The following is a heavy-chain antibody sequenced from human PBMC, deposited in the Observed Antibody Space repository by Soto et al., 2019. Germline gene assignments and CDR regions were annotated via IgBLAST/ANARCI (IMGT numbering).Heavy chain of an antibody. Sequence: SETLSLTCVGYGGSFSGYFWSWIRQPPGKGLEWIGEINHSGSTNYNPSLKSRVTISIDTSKNQFSLKLSSVTAADTAVYYCARGGIAARILDYWAQATLVTVSS. CDR3: ARGGIAARILDY. J-gene: IGHJ4*02. V-gene: IGHV4-34*01. D-gene: IGHD6-6*01. CDR1: GGSFSGYF. CDR2: INHSGST.